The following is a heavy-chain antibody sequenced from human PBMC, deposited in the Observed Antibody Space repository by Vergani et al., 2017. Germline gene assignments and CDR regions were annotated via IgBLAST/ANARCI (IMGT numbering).Heavy chain of an antibody. CDR2: ISAYNGNT. Sequence: QVQLVQSGAEVKKPGASVKVSCKASGYTFTSYGISWVRQAPGQGLEWMGWISAYNGNTNYAQKLQGRVNMTTDTSTSTAYMELRSLRSDDTAVYYCARVSDGIGVGATFDYWGQGTLVTVSS. D-gene: IGHD1-26*01. V-gene: IGHV1-18*04. CDR1: GYTFTSYG. CDR3: ARVSDGIGVGATFDY. J-gene: IGHJ4*02.